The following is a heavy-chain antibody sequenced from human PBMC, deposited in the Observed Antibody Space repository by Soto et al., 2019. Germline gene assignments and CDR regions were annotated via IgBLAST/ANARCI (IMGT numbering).Heavy chain of an antibody. CDR2: INWNGGST. Sequence: EVQLVESGGGVVRPGGSLRLSCAASGFTFDDYGMSWVRQAPGKGLEWVSGINWNGGSTGYADSVKGRFTISRDNAKNPLYLQMNSLRAEDTALYHCARGEGYCSGGSSDPGGYYYMDVWGKGTTVTVSS. CDR3: ARGEGYCSGGSSDPGGYYYMDV. D-gene: IGHD2-15*01. CDR1: GFTFDDYG. V-gene: IGHV3-20*01. J-gene: IGHJ6*03.